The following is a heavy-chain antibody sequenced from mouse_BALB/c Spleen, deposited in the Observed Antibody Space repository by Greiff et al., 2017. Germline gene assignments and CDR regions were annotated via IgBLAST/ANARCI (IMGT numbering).Heavy chain of an antibody. V-gene: IGHV1S29*02. CDR3: VPGGMDY. J-gene: IGHJ4*01. CDR2: IYPYNGGT. Sequence: DVKLQESGPELVKPGASVKISCKASEYTFTDYNMHWVKQSHGKSLEWIGYIYPYNGGTGYNQKFKSKATLTVDNSSSTAYMELRSLTSEDSAVYYCVPGGMDYWGQGTSVTVSS. CDR1: EYTFTDYN.